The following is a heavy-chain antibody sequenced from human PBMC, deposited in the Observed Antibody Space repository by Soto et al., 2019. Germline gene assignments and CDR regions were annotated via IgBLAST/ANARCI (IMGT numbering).Heavy chain of an antibody. J-gene: IGHJ6*02. Sequence: QVQLVESGGGVVQPGRSLRLSCAASGFTFSSYAMHWVRQAPGKGLEWVAVISYDGSNKYYADSVKGRFTISRDNSKNTLYLQMNSLRAEDTAVYYCARSGGYYYYYYGMDVWGQGTTVSVSS. V-gene: IGHV3-30-3*01. CDR2: ISYDGSNK. CDR3: ARSGGYYYYYYGMDV. CDR1: GFTFSSYA.